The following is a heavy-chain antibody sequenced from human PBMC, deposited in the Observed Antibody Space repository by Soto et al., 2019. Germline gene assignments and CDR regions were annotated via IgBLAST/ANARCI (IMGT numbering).Heavy chain of an antibody. Sequence: SVKVSCRASGGTFSSYAISWVRQAPGQGLEWMGGIIPIFGTANYAQKFQGRVTITADESTSTAYMELSSLRSEDTAVYYCAREDGSSSRWFDPWGQGTLVTVSS. D-gene: IGHD6-13*01. CDR2: IIPIFGTA. CDR1: GGTFSSYA. CDR3: AREDGSSSRWFDP. J-gene: IGHJ5*02. V-gene: IGHV1-69*13.